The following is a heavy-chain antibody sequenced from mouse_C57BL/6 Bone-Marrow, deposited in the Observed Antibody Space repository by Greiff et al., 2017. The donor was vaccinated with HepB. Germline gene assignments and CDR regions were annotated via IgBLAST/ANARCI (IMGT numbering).Heavy chain of an antibody. CDR1: GYTFTSYW. J-gene: IGHJ3*01. Sequence: QVQLQQSGAELVKPGASVKLSCKASGYTFTSYWMQWVKQRPGQGLEWIGEIDPSDSYTNYNQKFKGKATLTVDTSSSTAYMQLSSLTSEDSAVYYCARPWSHYPLFAYWGQGTLVTVSA. CDR3: ARPWSHYPLFAY. D-gene: IGHD1-1*02. V-gene: IGHV1-50*01. CDR2: IDPSDSYT.